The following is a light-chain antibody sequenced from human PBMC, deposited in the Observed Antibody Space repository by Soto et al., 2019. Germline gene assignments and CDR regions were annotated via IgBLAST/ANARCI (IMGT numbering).Light chain of an antibody. CDR1: QSVSSN. J-gene: IGKJ2*01. CDR3: QQYNNWPPGT. V-gene: IGKV3-15*01. CDR2: GAS. Sequence: EIVMTQSPATLSVSPGERATLSCRASQSVSSNLAWYQQKPGQAPRLLIYGASTMATGIPARCSGSGSGTEFTLTISSLQSEDFAVDYCQQYNNWPPGTFGKGTKLESK.